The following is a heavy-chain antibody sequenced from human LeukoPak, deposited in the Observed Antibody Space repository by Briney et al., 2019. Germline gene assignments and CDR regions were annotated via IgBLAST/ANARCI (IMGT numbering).Heavy chain of an antibody. Sequence: SETLSLTCTVSGVSVISSYWSWVRQPPGKGLEYIGFIHHSGDTKYNPSLKSRVTMSVDTSKSQFSLRLSSVTAADSAVYYCARHNGVSYLDHWAQGTLVTVSS. CDR2: IHHSGDT. D-gene: IGHD2-8*01. V-gene: IGHV4-59*02. CDR1: GVSVISSY. CDR3: ARHNGVSYLDH. J-gene: IGHJ4*02.